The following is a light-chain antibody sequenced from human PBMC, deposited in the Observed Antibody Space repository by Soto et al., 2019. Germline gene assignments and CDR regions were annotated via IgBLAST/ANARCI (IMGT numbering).Light chain of an antibody. Sequence: EIVMTQSPATLSVSPGERATRACRASQTINTNLAWYQQRPGQAPRVLIYGASTRARGIPARFTGSGSGTDFTLTISSLQSEDFAIYYCQQYNDRPPIFSFGPGTKVEIK. CDR3: QQYNDRPPIFS. J-gene: IGKJ3*01. CDR2: GAS. V-gene: IGKV3-15*01. CDR1: QTINTN.